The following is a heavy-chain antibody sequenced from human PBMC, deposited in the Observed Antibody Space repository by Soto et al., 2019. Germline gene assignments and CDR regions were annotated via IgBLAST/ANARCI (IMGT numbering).Heavy chain of an antibody. D-gene: IGHD6-6*01. CDR2: INPNSGGT. CDR3: ARGTGDSSSSGYYYYYYYMDV. Sequence: ASVKVSCKASGYTFTGYYMHWVRQAPGQGLEWMGWINPNSGGTNYAQKFQGWVTMTGDTSISTAYMELSRLRSDDTAVYYCARGTGDSSSSGYYYYYYYMDVWGKGTTVTVSS. J-gene: IGHJ6*03. V-gene: IGHV1-2*04. CDR1: GYTFTGYY.